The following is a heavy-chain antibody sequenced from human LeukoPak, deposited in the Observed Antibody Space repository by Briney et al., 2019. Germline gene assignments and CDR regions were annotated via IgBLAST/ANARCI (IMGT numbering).Heavy chain of an antibody. Sequence: SETLSLTCAVYGGSFSGYYWSWIRQPPGKGLEWIGEINHSGSTNYNPSLKSRVTISVDKSKNQFSLKLSSVTAADTAVYYCARGKYSSGWQSKYYYYYGMDVWGQGTTVTVSS. CDR3: ARGKYSSGWQSKYYYYYGMDV. CDR2: INHSGST. CDR1: GGSFSGYY. D-gene: IGHD6-19*01. J-gene: IGHJ6*02. V-gene: IGHV4-34*01.